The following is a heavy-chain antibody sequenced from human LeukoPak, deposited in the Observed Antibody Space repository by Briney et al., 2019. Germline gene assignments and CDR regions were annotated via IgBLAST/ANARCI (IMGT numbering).Heavy chain of an antibody. CDR2: IYSSGST. CDR1: GGSVSSDSYF. CDR3: ARGKDIAAAGDPLDY. Sequence: PSETLSLTCSVSGGSVSSDSYFWNWVRQPPGKGLEWIGYIYSSGSTNYNRSLKSRVTISLDTSKNQFSLKLSSVTAADTAVYYCARGKDIAAAGDPLDYWGQGTLVTVSS. D-gene: IGHD6-13*01. J-gene: IGHJ4*02. V-gene: IGHV4-61*01.